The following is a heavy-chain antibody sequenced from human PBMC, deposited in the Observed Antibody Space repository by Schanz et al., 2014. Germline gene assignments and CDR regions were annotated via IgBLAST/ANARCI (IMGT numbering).Heavy chain of an antibody. Sequence: EVQLVESGGGLIQPGGSLRLSCAASGFGFSSYSMNWVRQAPGKGLEWVSSISSGGNPYYANSVKGRFGISRDNSENTLYLQMSSLRVEDTAVYYCARPPHDSSGYYPFDYWGQGTLVTVSS. CDR2: SISSGGNP. V-gene: IGHV3-21*04. CDR3: ARPPHDSSGYYPFDY. J-gene: IGHJ4*02. CDR1: GFGFSSYS. D-gene: IGHD3-22*01.